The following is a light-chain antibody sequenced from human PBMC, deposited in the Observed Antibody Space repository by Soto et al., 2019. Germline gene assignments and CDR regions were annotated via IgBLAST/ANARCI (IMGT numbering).Light chain of an antibody. Sequence: QSALTQPASVSGSPGQSITTSCTGASSDVGSYNYVSWYQQHPGKAPKLMIYEVSNRPSGVSNRFSGSKSGITASLTISGLQAEDEADYYCSSYTSATTLVFGGGTKLTVL. J-gene: IGLJ2*01. V-gene: IGLV2-14*01. CDR1: SSDVGSYNY. CDR3: SSYTSATTLV. CDR2: EVS.